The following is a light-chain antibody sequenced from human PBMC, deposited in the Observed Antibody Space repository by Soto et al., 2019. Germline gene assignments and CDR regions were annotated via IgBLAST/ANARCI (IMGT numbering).Light chain of an antibody. J-gene: IGKJ1*01. Sequence: EIEMTQSPSTLSVSPGGRATLSCRASQSISNTLAWYQQKPGQAPKLLIYSASSGVTGVPARFSGSGSGTDYSLIISSLQSEDFVASYCQQYNNWQWTFGQGTKVEIK. V-gene: IGKV3-15*01. CDR3: QQYNNWQWT. CDR1: QSISNT. CDR2: SAS.